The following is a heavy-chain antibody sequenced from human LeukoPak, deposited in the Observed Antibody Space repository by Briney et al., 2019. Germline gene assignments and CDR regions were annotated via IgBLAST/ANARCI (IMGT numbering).Heavy chain of an antibody. CDR1: GFTFSSYA. V-gene: IGHV3-64*01. J-gene: IGHJ3*02. Sequence: GGSLRLSCAASGFTFSSYAMHWVRQAPGKGLEYVSAISSNGGSTYYANSVKGRFTISRDNSKNMLYLQMGSLRAEDMAVYYCARGPRGVRGVWTAFDIWGQGTMVTVSS. CDR3: ARGPRGVRGVWTAFDI. CDR2: ISSNGGST. D-gene: IGHD3-10*01.